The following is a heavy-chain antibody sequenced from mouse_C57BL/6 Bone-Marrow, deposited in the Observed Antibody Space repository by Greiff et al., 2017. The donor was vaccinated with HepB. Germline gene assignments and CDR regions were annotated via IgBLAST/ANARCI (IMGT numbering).Heavy chain of an antibody. Sequence: VKLQQPGAELVKPGASVKLSCKASGYTFTSYWMQWVKQRPGQGLEWIGEIDPSDSYTNYNQKFKGKATLTVDTSSSTAYMQLSSLTSEDSAVYYCAREDYGSSYNYWGQGTTLTVSS. D-gene: IGHD1-1*01. CDR3: AREDYGSSYNY. CDR1: GYTFTSYW. J-gene: IGHJ2*01. CDR2: IDPSDSYT. V-gene: IGHV1-50*01.